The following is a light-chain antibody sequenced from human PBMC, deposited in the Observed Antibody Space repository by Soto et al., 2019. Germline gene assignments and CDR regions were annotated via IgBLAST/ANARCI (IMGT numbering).Light chain of an antibody. CDR3: SSFTTNRFYV. Sequence: QSVLTQPASVSGSPGQSITISCTGTGSDIGAYNYVSWYQQHPGKAPKVVIYEVSNRPSGVSNRFSGSKSGNTASLTISGLRADDEADYYCSSFTTNRFYVFGPGTKLTVL. V-gene: IGLV2-14*01. CDR1: GSDIGAYNY. CDR2: EVS. J-gene: IGLJ1*01.